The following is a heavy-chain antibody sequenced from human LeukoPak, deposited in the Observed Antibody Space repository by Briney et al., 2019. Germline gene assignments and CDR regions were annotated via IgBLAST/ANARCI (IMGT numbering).Heavy chain of an antibody. Sequence: GRSLRLSCAASGFTFSSYAMHWVRQAPGKGLEWVAVISYDGSNKYYADSVKGRFTISRDNSKNTLYLQMNSLRAEDTAVYYCARAIETDYWGQGTLVTVSS. CDR1: GFTFSSYA. CDR2: ISYDGSNK. D-gene: IGHD2/OR15-2a*01. V-gene: IGHV3-30*04. CDR3: ARAIETDY. J-gene: IGHJ4*02.